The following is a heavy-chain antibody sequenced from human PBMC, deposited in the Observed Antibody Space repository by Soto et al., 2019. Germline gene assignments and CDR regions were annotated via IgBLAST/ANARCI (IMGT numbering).Heavy chain of an antibody. Sequence: GGSLRLSCEASGFPFSFYSMNWVRQAPGKGLEWIAYITPTSRAINYADSVKGRFTISRDNSKNTLYLQMNSLRAEDTVVYYCAKEGGYSSSSTNFDYWGQGTLVTVSS. J-gene: IGHJ4*02. D-gene: IGHD6-6*01. CDR3: AKEGGYSSSSTNFDY. CDR2: ITPTSRAI. V-gene: IGHV3-48*01. CDR1: GFPFSFYS.